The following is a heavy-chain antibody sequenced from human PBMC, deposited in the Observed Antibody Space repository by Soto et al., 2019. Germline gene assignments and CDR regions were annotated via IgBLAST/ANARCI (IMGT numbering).Heavy chain of an antibody. CDR1: SGSISSRSSY. J-gene: IGHJ4*02. CDR3: GAPVYIKNRTSSNT. D-gene: IGHD6-6*01. Sequence: SETLSLTCTVSSGSISSRSSYWGWIRQTPGKGLEWIGSIYYIGNTYYNPSLKSRVTISIDPSKTQFSLKLSSVTAADTAFYYWGAPVYIKNRTSSNTGGQETLATVS. V-gene: IGHV4-39*01. CDR2: IYYIGNT.